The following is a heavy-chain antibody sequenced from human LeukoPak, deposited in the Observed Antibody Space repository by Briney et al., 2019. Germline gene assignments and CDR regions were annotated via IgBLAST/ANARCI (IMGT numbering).Heavy chain of an antibody. Sequence: PGGSLRLSCAASAFTFDDYSMHWVRQPPGKGLEWIGYIYYSGASNYNPSLKSRVAISVDTSKNQFSLKLSSVTAADTAVYYCATLFPPRGRHLAAAGNSAFDIWGQGTMVTVSS. CDR3: ATLFPPRGRHLAAAGNSAFDI. CDR1: AFTFDDYS. V-gene: IGHV4-59*08. J-gene: IGHJ3*02. CDR2: IYYSGAS. D-gene: IGHD6-13*01.